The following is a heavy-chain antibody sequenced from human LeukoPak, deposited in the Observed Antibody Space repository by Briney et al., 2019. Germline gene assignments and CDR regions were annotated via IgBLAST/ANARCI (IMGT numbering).Heavy chain of an antibody. J-gene: IGHJ4*02. D-gene: IGHD3-22*01. Sequence: MASETLSLTCAVYGDSFSGYYWSWIRQPPGKGLEWIGEINHSGSTNYNPSLKRRVTISVDTSKNQFSLKLSSVPAADTAVCYCARGPGYYDSRGLLHWGEGTLVSVS. CDR2: INHSGST. CDR3: ARGPGYYDSRGLLH. V-gene: IGHV4-34*01. CDR1: GDSFSGYY.